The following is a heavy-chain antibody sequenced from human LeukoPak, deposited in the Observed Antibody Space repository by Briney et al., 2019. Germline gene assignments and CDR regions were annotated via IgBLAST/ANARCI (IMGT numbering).Heavy chain of an antibody. V-gene: IGHV3-7*01. D-gene: IGHD3-16*02. Sequence: PGGSLRLSCAASGFTFSSYWMSWVRQAPGKGLEWVANIKQDESEKYYVDSVKGRFTISRDNAKNSLYLQMNSLRAEDTAVYYCARAARDYDYVWGSYRYPYYFDYWGQGTLVTVSS. J-gene: IGHJ4*02. CDR2: IKQDESEK. CDR1: GFTFSSYW. CDR3: ARAARDYDYVWGSYRYPYYFDY.